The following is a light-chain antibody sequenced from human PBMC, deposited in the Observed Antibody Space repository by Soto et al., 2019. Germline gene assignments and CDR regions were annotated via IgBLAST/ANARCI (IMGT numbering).Light chain of an antibody. CDR1: QDIKNY. Sequence: DIQMTQSPSSLSASVGDRVTITCRASQDIKNYLAWFQQKPGKAPESLIYDASRWHSGVPSKFSGSGSGTDFTLTITSLQPEDFATYYCQQYYSHPYTFGQGTKLEI. CDR2: DAS. V-gene: IGKV1-16*02. J-gene: IGKJ2*01. CDR3: QQYYSHPYT.